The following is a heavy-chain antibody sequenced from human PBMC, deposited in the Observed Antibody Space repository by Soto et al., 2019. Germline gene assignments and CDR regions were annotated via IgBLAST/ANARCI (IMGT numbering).Heavy chain of an antibody. Sequence: ASVKVSCKASGYTFTGYYMHWVRQAPGQGLEWMGWINPNSGGTNYAQKFQGRVTMTRDTSISTAYMELSRLRSDDTAVYYCASIAAAGPPVFDYWGQGTLVTVSS. J-gene: IGHJ4*02. CDR2: INPNSGGT. CDR3: ASIAAAGPPVFDY. CDR1: GYTFTGYY. V-gene: IGHV1-2*02. D-gene: IGHD6-13*01.